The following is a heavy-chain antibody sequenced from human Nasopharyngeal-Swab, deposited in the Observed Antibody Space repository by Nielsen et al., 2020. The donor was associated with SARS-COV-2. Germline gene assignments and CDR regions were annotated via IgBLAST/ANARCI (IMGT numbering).Heavy chain of an antibody. CDR3: ARGPALGTAFFDY. CDR1: GGTFSSYA. J-gene: IGHJ4*02. CDR2: IIPILGIA. Sequence: SVKVSCKASGGTFSSYAIGWVRQAPGQGLEWMGRIIPILGIANYAQKFQGRVTITADKSTSTAYMELSSLRSEDTAVYYCARGPALGTAFFDYWGQGTLVTVSS. V-gene: IGHV1-69*04. D-gene: IGHD5-18*01.